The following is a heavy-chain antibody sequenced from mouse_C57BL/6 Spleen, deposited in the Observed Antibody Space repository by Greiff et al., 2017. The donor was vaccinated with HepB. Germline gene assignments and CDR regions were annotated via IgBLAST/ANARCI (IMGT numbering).Heavy chain of an antibody. CDR1: GYTFTSYG. D-gene: IGHD1-1*01. CDR2: IYPRSGNT. CDR3: ARRDSITTGVATPFDY. Sequence: VQLQQSGAELARPGASVKLSCKASGYTFTSYGISWVKQRTGQGLEWIGEIYPRSGNTYYNEKFKGKATLTADKSSSTAYMELRSLTSEDSAVYFCARRDSITTGVATPFDYWGQGTTLTVSS. J-gene: IGHJ2*01. V-gene: IGHV1-81*01.